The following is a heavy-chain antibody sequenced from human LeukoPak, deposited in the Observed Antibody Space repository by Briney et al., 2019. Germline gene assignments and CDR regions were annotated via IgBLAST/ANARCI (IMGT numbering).Heavy chain of an antibody. Sequence: SETLSLTCTVSGGSISSSSYYWGWLRQPPGKGLEWIGSIYYSGSTYYNPSLKSRVTISVDTSKNQFSLKLSSVTAADTAVYYCAGPSYDSSGYYHDYWGQGTLVTVPS. CDR3: AGPSYDSSGYYHDY. J-gene: IGHJ4*02. V-gene: IGHV4-39*01. D-gene: IGHD3-22*01. CDR2: IYYSGST. CDR1: GGSISSSSYY.